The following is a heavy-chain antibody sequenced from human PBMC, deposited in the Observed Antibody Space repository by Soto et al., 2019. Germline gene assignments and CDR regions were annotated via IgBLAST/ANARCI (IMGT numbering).Heavy chain of an antibody. CDR2: IYPGDSDT. CDR1: GYSFTDYW. D-gene: IGHD6-6*01. V-gene: IGHV5-51*01. CDR3: ARDGLSSSSSFDY. Sequence: EVQLVQSGAEVTKPGESLKISCKASGYSFTDYWIGWVRQMPGKGVEWVGVIYPGDSDTKYSPSFPGQVTMSADKSISTAYLQWNSLKASDTAMYYCARDGLSSSSSFDYWGQGTLVTVCS. J-gene: IGHJ4*02.